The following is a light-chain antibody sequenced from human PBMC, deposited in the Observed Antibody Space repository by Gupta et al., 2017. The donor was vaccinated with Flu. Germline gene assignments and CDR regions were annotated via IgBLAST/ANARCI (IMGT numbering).Light chain of an antibody. V-gene: IGLV2-14*01. J-gene: IGLJ3*02. Sequence: QSALTQPASVSGSPGQSITISCTGTSSDVGGHKYVSWYQQHPGKAPKVMIYEVSSRPPGVSNRFSGSKSGNTASLTISGLQDEDEANYYCSSYTGSNTWVFGGGTKVTVL. CDR3: SSYTGSNTWV. CDR1: SSDVGGHKY. CDR2: EVS.